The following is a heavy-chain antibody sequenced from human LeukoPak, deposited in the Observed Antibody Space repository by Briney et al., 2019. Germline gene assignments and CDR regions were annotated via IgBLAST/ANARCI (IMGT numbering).Heavy chain of an antibody. D-gene: IGHD3-3*01. Sequence: GGSLRLSCAASGFTFSSYSMNWVRQAPGKGLEWVSAISGSGGSTYYADSVKGRFTISRDNSKNTLYLQMNSLRAEDTAVYYCAKDRAYYDFWSGYEVRFDYWGQGTLVTVSS. CDR2: ISGSGGST. CDR3: AKDRAYYDFWSGYEVRFDY. J-gene: IGHJ4*02. CDR1: GFTFSSYS. V-gene: IGHV3-23*01.